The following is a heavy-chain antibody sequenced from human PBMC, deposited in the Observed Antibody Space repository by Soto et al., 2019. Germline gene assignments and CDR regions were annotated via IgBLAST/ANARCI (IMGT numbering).Heavy chain of an antibody. V-gene: IGHV1-3*01. D-gene: IGHD1-26*01. Sequence: QVQLVQSGAEVKKPGASVKVSCKASGYTFTSYAMHWVRQAPGQRLEWMGWINAGNGNTKYSQKFQGRVTIARDTSASRANMELSSLRSEDTAVYYCARVPQLRKLWYFDLWGRGTLVTVSS. CDR2: INAGNGNT. CDR3: ARVPQLRKLWYFDL. J-gene: IGHJ2*01. CDR1: GYTFTSYA.